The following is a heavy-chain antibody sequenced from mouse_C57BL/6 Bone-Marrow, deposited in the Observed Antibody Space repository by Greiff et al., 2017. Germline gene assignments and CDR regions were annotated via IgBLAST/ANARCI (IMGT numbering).Heavy chain of an antibody. D-gene: IGHD2-3*01. CDR1: GFNIKDYY. J-gene: IGHJ3*01. Sequence: EVQLQQSGAELVRPGASVKLSCTASGFNIKDYYMHWVKQRPEQGLEWIGRIDPEDGDTEYAPKFQGKATMTADTSSNTAYLQLSSLTSEDTAVDYCTTSDGYYWFAYWGQGTLVTVSA. CDR3: TTSDGYYWFAY. CDR2: IDPEDGDT. V-gene: IGHV14-1*01.